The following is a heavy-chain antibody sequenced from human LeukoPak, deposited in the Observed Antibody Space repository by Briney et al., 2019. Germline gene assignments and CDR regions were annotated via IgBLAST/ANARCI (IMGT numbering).Heavy chain of an antibody. CDR3: ARSLISGYRYYYYYMDV. D-gene: IGHD5-18*01. Sequence: SETLSLTCTVSGGAISSYYWSWIRQPPGKGLEWSGYIYYSGSTNYNPSLKSRVTISVDTSKNQFSLKLSSVTAADTAVYYCARSLISGYRYYYYYMDVWGKGTTVTVSS. CDR2: IYYSGST. J-gene: IGHJ6*03. CDR1: GGAISSYY. V-gene: IGHV4-59*01.